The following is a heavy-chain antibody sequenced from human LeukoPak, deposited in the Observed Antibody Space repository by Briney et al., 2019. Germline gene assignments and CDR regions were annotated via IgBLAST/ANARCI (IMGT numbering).Heavy chain of an antibody. CDR2: ISGSGGST. Sequence: GGSLRLSCAASGFTFTTYAMSWVRQAPGKGLEWVSAISGSGGSTYYADSVKGRFTISRDNSKNTLYLQMNSLRAEDTAVYYCANAFLGTVAGTSDYWGQGTLGTVSS. D-gene: IGHD6-19*01. V-gene: IGHV3-23*01. CDR1: GFTFTTYA. CDR3: ANAFLGTVAGTSDY. J-gene: IGHJ4*02.